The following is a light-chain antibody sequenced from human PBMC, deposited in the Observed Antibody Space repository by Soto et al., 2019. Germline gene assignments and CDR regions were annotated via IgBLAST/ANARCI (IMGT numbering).Light chain of an antibody. J-gene: IGKJ5*01. V-gene: IGKV3D-15*01. CDR2: GAS. Sequence: EIVMTQSPATLSVSPGERATLSCRASQSFRSNLAWYQQRPGQAPRLLIYGASTRDTGIPTRFSGSESGTEFTLTINNLQSEDAAVYFCQQYNDWPRTFGQGTRLEIK. CDR1: QSFRSN. CDR3: QQYNDWPRT.